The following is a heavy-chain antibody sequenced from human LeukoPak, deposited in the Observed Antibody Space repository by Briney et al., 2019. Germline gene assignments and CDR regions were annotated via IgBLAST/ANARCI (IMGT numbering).Heavy chain of an antibody. CDR1: GFTFTDYY. Sequence: GRSLRLPCTASGFTFTDYYMTWIRQAPGKGLEWLSYISTSGDTVSYADSVKGRFTISRDNAKNTLYLQIASLRAEDTAIYFCARDRQFKLHDPWGQGILVTVSS. D-gene: IGHD5-24*01. CDR2: ISTSGDTV. J-gene: IGHJ5*02. CDR3: ARDRQFKLHDP. V-gene: IGHV3-11*01.